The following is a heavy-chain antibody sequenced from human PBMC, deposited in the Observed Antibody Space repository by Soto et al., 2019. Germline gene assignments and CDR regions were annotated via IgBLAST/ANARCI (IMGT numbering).Heavy chain of an antibody. J-gene: IGHJ4*02. Sequence: QVQLVQSGAEVKKPGASVKVSCKASGYTFTSYDINWVRQATGQGLEWMGWMNPNSGNTGYAQEFQGRVTMTRNTSIRTGYVELSSLRSAETAVSYCVALRGVPYWGQGSLVTVSS. V-gene: IGHV1-8*01. CDR3: VALRGVPY. CDR2: MNPNSGNT. D-gene: IGHD3-10*01. CDR1: GYTFTSYD.